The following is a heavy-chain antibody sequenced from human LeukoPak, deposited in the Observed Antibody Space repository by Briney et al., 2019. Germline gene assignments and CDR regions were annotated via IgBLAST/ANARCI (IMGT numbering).Heavy chain of an antibody. Sequence: GGSLRLSCAASGFTFSSYGMHWVRQAPGKGLGWVAFIRYDGSNKYYADSVKGRFTISRDNSKNTLYLQMNSLRAEDTAVYYCVTELELRFWGQGTLVTVSS. J-gene: IGHJ4*02. CDR2: IRYDGSNK. D-gene: IGHD1-7*01. CDR3: VTELELRF. V-gene: IGHV3-30*02. CDR1: GFTFSSYG.